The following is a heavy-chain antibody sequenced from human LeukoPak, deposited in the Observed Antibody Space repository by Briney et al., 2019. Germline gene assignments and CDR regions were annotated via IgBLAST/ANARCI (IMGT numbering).Heavy chain of an antibody. CDR2: MNPNSGNT. CDR1: GYTFTSYD. V-gene: IGHV1-8*03. D-gene: IGHD3/OR15-3a*01. Sequence: ASVKVSCKASGYTFTSYDINWVRQATGQGLEWMGWMNPNSGNTGYAQKFQGRVTITRNTSISTAYMELSSLRSEDTAVYYCARKDWYANWFDPWGQGTLVTVSS. CDR3: ARKDWYANWFDP. J-gene: IGHJ5*02.